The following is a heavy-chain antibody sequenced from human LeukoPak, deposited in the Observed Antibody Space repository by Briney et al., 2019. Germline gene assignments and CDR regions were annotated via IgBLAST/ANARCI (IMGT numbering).Heavy chain of an antibody. CDR1: GYNFTTYF. Sequence: GESLKISCKGSGYNFTTYFIGWVRQMPGKGLEWVGVIKPDDSHSIYNPSFQGQVTISADKSISTAYLQWSSLKASDTAMYYCARLFYDSSGYVGYWGQGTLVTVSS. J-gene: IGHJ4*02. CDR2: IKPDDSHS. D-gene: IGHD3-22*01. V-gene: IGHV5-51*01. CDR3: ARLFYDSSGYVGY.